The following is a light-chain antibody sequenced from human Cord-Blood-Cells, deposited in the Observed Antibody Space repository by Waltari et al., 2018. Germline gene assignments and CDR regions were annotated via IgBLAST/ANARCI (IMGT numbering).Light chain of an antibody. CDR2: QDS. CDR3: QAWDSSNDTPGDVV. V-gene: IGLV3-1*01. J-gene: IGLJ2*01. CDR1: QLREEY. Sequence: SYELTPPPAVAVSPRQPARITCAGHQLREEYACCHQQKPGPSPVLVIYQDSKRPPRPPERFSGSTSANTATLTTRGTQAMDEADYSCQAWDSSNDTPGDVVFGGGTKLTVL.